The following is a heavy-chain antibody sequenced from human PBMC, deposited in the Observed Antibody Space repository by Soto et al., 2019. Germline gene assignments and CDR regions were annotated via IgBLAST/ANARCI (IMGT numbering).Heavy chain of an antibody. CDR3: AAALLGYCTNGVCPETFDI. CDR1: GYTFTGYY. Sequence: ASVKVSCKASGYTFTGYYMHWVRQAPGQGLEWMGWINPNSGDTNYAQKFQGWVTITRDTSISTAYMELSSLRSEDTAVYYCAAALLGYCTNGVCPETFDIWGQGTMVTVSS. V-gene: IGHV1-2*04. J-gene: IGHJ3*02. D-gene: IGHD2-8*01. CDR2: INPNSGDT.